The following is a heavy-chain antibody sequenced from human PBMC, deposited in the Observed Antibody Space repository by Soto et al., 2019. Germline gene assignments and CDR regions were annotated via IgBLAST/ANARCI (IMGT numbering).Heavy chain of an antibody. J-gene: IGHJ3*02. CDR1: GFTFSNYW. V-gene: IGHV3-23*01. Sequence: GGSLRLSCAASGFTFSNYWMCWVRQAPGKGLEWVSAISGSGGSTYYADSVKGRFTISRDNSKNTLYLQMNSLRAEDTAVYYCAKDSPTVTTWTPRFDIWGQGTMVTVSS. CDR2: ISGSGGST. CDR3: AKDSPTVTTWTPRFDI. D-gene: IGHD4-17*01.